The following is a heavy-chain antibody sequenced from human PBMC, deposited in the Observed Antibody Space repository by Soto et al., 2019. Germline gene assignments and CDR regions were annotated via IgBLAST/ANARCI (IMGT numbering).Heavy chain of an antibody. D-gene: IGHD6-13*01. CDR3: ARDLRAYSSSWYNWFDP. Sequence: GGSLRLSCAASGFTFSSYSMNWVRQAPGKGLEWVSSISSSSSYIYYADSVKGRFTISRDNAKNSLYLQMNSLRAEDTAVYYCARDLRAYSSSWYNWFDPWGQGTLVTVSS. CDR2: ISSSSSYI. V-gene: IGHV3-21*01. CDR1: GFTFSSYS. J-gene: IGHJ5*02.